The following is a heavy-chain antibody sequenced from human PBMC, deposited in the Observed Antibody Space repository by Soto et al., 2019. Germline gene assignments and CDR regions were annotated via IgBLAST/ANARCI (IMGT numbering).Heavy chain of an antibody. V-gene: IGHV4-31*03. CDR2: IYYSGST. CDR3: AAIPGLRDCSGGSCYLNWFDP. Sequence: SETLSLTCTVSGGSISSGGYYWSWIRQHPGKGLEWIGYIYYSGSTYYNPSLKSRVTISVDTSKNQFSLKLSSVTAADTAVYYCAAIPGLRDCSGGSCYLNWFDPWGQGTLVTVSS. CDR1: GGSISSGGYY. J-gene: IGHJ5*02. D-gene: IGHD2-15*01.